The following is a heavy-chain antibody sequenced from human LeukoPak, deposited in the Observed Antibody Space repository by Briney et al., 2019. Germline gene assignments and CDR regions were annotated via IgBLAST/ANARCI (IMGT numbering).Heavy chain of an antibody. J-gene: IGHJ3*02. D-gene: IGHD6-19*01. CDR2: IISDGSST. Sequence: GGSLRRSCSAYGFTFNSFWMHWHRQAPGKGLVWVSRIISDGSSTNYADSVKGRFTISRDNAKNTLYLQMNSLRAEDTALYYCAREDVDITVATSGAFDIWGQGTMVTVSS. CDR1: GFTFNSFW. CDR3: AREDVDITVATSGAFDI. V-gene: IGHV3-74*01.